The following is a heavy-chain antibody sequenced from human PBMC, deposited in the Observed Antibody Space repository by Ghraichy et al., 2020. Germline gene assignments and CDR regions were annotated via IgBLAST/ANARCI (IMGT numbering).Heavy chain of an antibody. CDR1: GFTFSSYA. CDR2: ISSNGGST. Sequence: GGSLRLSCAASGFTFSSYAMHWVRQAPGKGLEYVSAISSNGGSTYYANSVKGRFTISRDNSKNTLYLQMGSLRAEDMAVYYCARGYDSSGYYASPRYWGQRTLVTVSS. CDR3: ARGYDSSGYYASPRY. D-gene: IGHD3-22*01. J-gene: IGHJ4*02. V-gene: IGHV3-64*01.